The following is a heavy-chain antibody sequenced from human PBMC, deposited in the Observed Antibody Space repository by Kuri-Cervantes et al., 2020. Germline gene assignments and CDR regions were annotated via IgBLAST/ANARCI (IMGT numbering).Heavy chain of an antibody. CDR3: ARVRPPTIPVAGGLFDY. Sequence: SETLSLTCTVSGGSVSSGSYYWSWIRQPPGKGLEWIRTIHHSGSTYDNPSLRSRVTISVDTSKNQFSLKLSSVTAADTAVYYCARVRPPTIPVAGGLFDYWGQGTLVTVSS. CDR1: GGSVSSGSYY. D-gene: IGHD6-19*01. CDR2: IHHSGST. J-gene: IGHJ4*02. V-gene: IGHV4-39*07.